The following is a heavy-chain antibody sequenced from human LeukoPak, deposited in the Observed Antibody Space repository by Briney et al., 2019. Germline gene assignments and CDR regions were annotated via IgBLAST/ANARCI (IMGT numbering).Heavy chain of an antibody. CDR1: GFTFSSYV. CDR2: ISYDGSNK. CDR3: AKVPSRKYQFDY. D-gene: IGHD2-2*01. V-gene: IGHV3-30*18. J-gene: IGHJ4*02. Sequence: RGSLRLSCAASGFTFSSYVMHWVRQAPGKGLEWVAVISYDGSNKYYAASVKGRFTISRDNSKNTLYLQMNSLRAEDTAVYYCAKVPSRKYQFDYWGQGTLVTVSS.